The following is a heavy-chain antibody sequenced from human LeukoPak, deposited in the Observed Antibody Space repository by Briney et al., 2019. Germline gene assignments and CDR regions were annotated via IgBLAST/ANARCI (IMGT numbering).Heavy chain of an antibody. CDR1: GGSISSFY. Sequence: SETLSLTCTVSGGSISSFYWSWIRQPPGKGLEWIGYIYYNGSTNYNPSLKSRVTISVDTSKNQFSLKLSSVTAADTAVYYCARDSARHYYDSSGYSARGGWFDPWGQGTLVTVSS. CDR2: IYYNGST. D-gene: IGHD3-22*01. CDR3: ARDSARHYYDSSGYSARGGWFDP. J-gene: IGHJ5*02. V-gene: IGHV4-59*01.